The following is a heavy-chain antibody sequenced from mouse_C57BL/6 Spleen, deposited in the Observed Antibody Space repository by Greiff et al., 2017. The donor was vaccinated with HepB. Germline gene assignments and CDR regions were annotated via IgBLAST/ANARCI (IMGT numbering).Heavy chain of an antibody. D-gene: IGHD2-4*01. CDR3: ARQRATMITTHAMDY. V-gene: IGHV5-6*02. Sequence: EVKLVESGGDLVKPGGSLKLSCAASGFTFSSYGMSWVRQTPDKRLEWVATISSGGSYTYYPDSVKGRFTISRDNAKNTLYLQMSSLKSEDTAMYYCARQRATMITTHAMDYWGQGTSVTVSS. J-gene: IGHJ4*01. CDR1: GFTFSSYG. CDR2: ISSGGSYT.